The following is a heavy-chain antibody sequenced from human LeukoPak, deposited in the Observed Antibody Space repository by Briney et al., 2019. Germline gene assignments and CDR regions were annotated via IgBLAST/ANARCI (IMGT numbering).Heavy chain of an antibody. CDR1: GFTFSSHG. V-gene: IGHV3-23*01. CDR3: AKDDDWGRYKH. J-gene: IGHJ1*01. Sequence: GGTLRLSCAASGFTFSSHGMNWVRQAPGKGLEWVSGISPSGDILYYADSVKGQFTISRDNSKNTVSLQMNSLRAEDTAVYYCAKDDDWGRYKHWGQGTLVTVSS. D-gene: IGHD3-16*01. CDR2: ISPSGDIL.